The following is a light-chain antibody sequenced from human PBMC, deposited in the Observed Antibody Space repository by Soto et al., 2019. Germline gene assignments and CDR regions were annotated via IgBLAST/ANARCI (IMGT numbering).Light chain of an antibody. CDR3: QQYHNWPPQYT. CDR2: GAS. CDR1: QSVSSSY. J-gene: IGKJ2*01. V-gene: IGKV3-20*01. Sequence: EIVLTQSPGTLSLSPGERATLTCRASQSVSSSYLGWYQQKLGQAPRLLIYGASSRATGIPDRFSGSGSGTDFTLTISRLKPEDFAVYYCQQYHNWPPQYTFGQGTKLQIK.